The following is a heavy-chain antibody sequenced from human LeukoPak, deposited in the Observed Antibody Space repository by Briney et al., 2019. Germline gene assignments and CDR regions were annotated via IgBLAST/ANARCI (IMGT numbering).Heavy chain of an antibody. CDR1: GYTFATRW. D-gene: IGHD3-10*01. J-gene: IGHJ6*02. V-gene: IGHV5-51*01. CDR2: IYPDDSDA. CDR3: ARGAYGSGSYYNYYGMDV. Sequence: GESLKISCKGSGYTFATRWLAWVRQMPGRGLEWMGIIYPDDSDAIHSPSFQGQVTISADKSISTAYLQWSSLKASDSAMYYCARGAYGSGSYYNYYGMDVWGQGTTVTVSS.